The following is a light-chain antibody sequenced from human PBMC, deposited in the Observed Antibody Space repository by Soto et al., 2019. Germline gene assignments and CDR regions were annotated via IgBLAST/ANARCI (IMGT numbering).Light chain of an antibody. J-gene: IGKJ1*01. CDR3: QQYGSSPLT. Sequence: DIVLTQSPGTLSLSPRERATLSCRASQSVSSNYLAWYQQKPGQAPRLLIYGASSRATGIPDRLSGSGSGTDFTLTISRLEPEDFAVYYCQQYGSSPLTFGQGTKLEI. CDR1: QSVSSNY. CDR2: GAS. V-gene: IGKV3-20*01.